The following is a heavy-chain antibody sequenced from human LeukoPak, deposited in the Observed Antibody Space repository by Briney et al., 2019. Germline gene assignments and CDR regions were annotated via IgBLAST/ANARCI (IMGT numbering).Heavy chain of an antibody. D-gene: IGHD3-22*01. Sequence: GGSLRLSCEASEFNFDDYAMAWVRQAPGKGLEWVAGINWNGGTTSYADSVKGRFTISRDNAKNSLYLQMNSLRAEDAALYYCARNRYYYDSSGSSPLYLSYYYMDVWGKGTKVTVSS. V-gene: IGHV3-20*04. CDR3: ARNRYYYDSSGSSPLYLSYYYMDV. J-gene: IGHJ6*03. CDR1: EFNFDDYA. CDR2: INWNGGTT.